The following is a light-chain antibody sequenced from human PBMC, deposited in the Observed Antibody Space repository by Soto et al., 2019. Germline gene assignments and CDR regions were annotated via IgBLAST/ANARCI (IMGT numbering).Light chain of an antibody. Sequence: EIVLTQSPGTLSLSPVERATLSCRASQSVSSSYLAWYQQKPGQAPRLLIYGTSSRATGIPDRFSGGGSGTDFTLTISRLEPEDFAVYYCQQCGSSPWTFGQGTKVDIK. J-gene: IGKJ1*01. CDR1: QSVSSSY. CDR2: GTS. V-gene: IGKV3-20*01. CDR3: QQCGSSPWT.